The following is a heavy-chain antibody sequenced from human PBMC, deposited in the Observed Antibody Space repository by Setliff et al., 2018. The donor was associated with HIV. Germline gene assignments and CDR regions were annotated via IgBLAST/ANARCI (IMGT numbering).Heavy chain of an antibody. CDR2: IIAGNGDT. CDR1: GYTFTNHA. D-gene: IGHD1-26*01. V-gene: IGHV1-3*01. J-gene: IGHJ4*02. Sequence: ASVKVSCTASGYTFTNHAMQWVRQAPGQSLEWMGWIIAGNGDTRYSKNFRDRVTFTQDTSASTAYMELSSLRSDDTAVYYCARNAVGETDFDYWGQGTLVTVSS. CDR3: ARNAVGETDFDY.